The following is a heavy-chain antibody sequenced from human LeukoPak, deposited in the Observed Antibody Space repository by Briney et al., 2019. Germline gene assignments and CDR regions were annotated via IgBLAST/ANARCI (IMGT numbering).Heavy chain of an antibody. J-gene: IGHJ4*02. CDR2: IKQDGIEK. Sequence: GGSLRLSCAASGFTFSSYWMSWVRQAQGKGQEWVANIKQDGIEKYYVDSVKGRFTISRDNAKNSLYLQMNSLRAEDTAVYYCARAADVYYDILTGNFDYWGQGTLVTVSS. CDR3: ARAADVYYDILTGNFDY. V-gene: IGHV3-7*03. D-gene: IGHD3-9*01. CDR1: GFTFSSYW.